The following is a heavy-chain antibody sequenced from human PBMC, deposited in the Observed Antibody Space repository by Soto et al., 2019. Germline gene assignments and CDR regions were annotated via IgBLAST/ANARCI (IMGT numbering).Heavy chain of an antibody. Sequence: QVQLQQWGAGLLKPSETLSLTCAVYGESFSDYYWTWIRQPPGKGLEWIGEMNHSGRSNYTPSLKSRVTLSVDTAKNQFSLNLRSVTAADTAVYYCARGRRRYYGSGSYYMQPSLDPWSQGILVTVSS. J-gene: IGHJ5*02. D-gene: IGHD3-10*01. CDR3: ARGRRRYYGSGSYYMQPSLDP. CDR1: GESFSDYY. V-gene: IGHV4-34*01. CDR2: MNHSGRS.